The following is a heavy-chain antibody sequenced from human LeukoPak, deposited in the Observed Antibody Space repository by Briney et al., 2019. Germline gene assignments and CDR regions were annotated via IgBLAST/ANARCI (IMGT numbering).Heavy chain of an antibody. CDR3: ARVPTVDYGDYKDYFDY. V-gene: IGHV1-3*01. CDR2: INAGNGNT. CDR1: GYTFTSYA. J-gene: IGHJ4*02. D-gene: IGHD4-17*01. Sequence: ASVKVSCKASGYTFTSYAMHWVRQAPGQRLEWMGWINAGNGNTKYSQKFQGRVTITRDTSASTAYMELSSLRSEDTAVYYCARVPTVDYGDYKDYFDYWGQGTLVTVSS.